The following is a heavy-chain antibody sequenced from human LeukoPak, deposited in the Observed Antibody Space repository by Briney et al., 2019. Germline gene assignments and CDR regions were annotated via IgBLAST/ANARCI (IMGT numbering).Heavy chain of an antibody. CDR3: ARGSSLNWNEEGHDAFDI. CDR1: SYTFTSYG. D-gene: IGHD1-1*01. CDR2: ISAYNGNT. V-gene: IGHV1-18*01. Sequence: ASVKVSCKASSYTFTSYGISWVRQAPGQGLEWMGWISAYNGNTNYAQKLQGRVAMTTDTSTSTAYMELRSLRSDDTAVYYCARGSSLNWNEEGHDAFDIWGQGTMVTVSS. J-gene: IGHJ3*02.